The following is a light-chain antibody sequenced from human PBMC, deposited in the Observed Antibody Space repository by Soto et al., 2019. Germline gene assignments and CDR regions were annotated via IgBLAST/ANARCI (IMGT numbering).Light chain of an antibody. V-gene: IGKV1-9*01. CDR3: QQLNSYPFT. J-gene: IGKJ3*01. CDR2: AAS. CDR1: QGINIY. Sequence: DIQLTQSPSFLSASVGDRVTITCRASQGINIYLAWYQQKPGKAPKLLIYAASTLQTGVPSRFSGSESGTEFTLTISSLQPEDFATYYCQQLNSYPFTFGPGTKVDIK.